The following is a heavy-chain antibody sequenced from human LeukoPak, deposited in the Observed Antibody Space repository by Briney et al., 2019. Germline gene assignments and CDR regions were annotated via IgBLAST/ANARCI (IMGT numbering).Heavy chain of an antibody. CDR3: ARDQGGSRRDSDY. Sequence: SETLSLTCTVSGASVTSHFWNWIRQPAGKGLEWIGRIYTTSGSTNYNPSLKSRVTMSVDTSKNQFSPNLSSVTAADTAVYYCARDQGGSRRDSDYWGQGTLVTVSS. V-gene: IGHV4-4*07. J-gene: IGHJ4*02. CDR2: IYTTSGST. CDR1: GASVTSHF. D-gene: IGHD1-26*01.